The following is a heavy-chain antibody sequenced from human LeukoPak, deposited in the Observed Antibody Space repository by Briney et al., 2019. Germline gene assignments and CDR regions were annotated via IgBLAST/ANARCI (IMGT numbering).Heavy chain of an antibody. Sequence: SQTLSLTCTVSGGSISSGDYDWRGIRQPPGKGLEWIGYIYYSGSTYYNPSLKSRVTISVDTSKNQFSLKLSSVTAADTAVYYCARDGAGSGWYPLDYWGQGTLVTVSS. V-gene: IGHV4-30-4*08. CDR3: ARDGAGSGWYPLDY. J-gene: IGHJ4*02. CDR2: IYYSGST. D-gene: IGHD6-19*01. CDR1: GGSISSGDYD.